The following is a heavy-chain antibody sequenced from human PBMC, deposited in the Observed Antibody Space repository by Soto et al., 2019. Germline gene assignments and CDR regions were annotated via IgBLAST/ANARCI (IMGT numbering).Heavy chain of an antibody. V-gene: IGHV4-59*01. Sequence: SETLSLTCTVSGGSISSYYWSWIRQPPGKGLEWIGYIYYSGSTNYNPSLKSRVTISVDTSKNQFSLKLSSVTAADTAVYYCARRSSGWYLSGWFDPWGQGTLVTVSS. CDR1: GGSISSYY. D-gene: IGHD6-19*01. CDR3: ARRSSGWYLSGWFDP. J-gene: IGHJ5*02. CDR2: IYYSGST.